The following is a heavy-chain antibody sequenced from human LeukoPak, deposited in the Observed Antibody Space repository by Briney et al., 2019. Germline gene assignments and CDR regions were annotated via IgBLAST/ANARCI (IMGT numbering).Heavy chain of an antibody. CDR2: ISGSGGST. D-gene: IGHD2-15*01. CDR3: AVVAALYYFDY. Sequence: GGSLRLSCAASGFTFSSYAMSWVRQAPGKGRAWVSAISGSGGSTYYADSVKGRFTISRDNSKNTLYLQMNSLRAEDTAVYYCAVVAALYYFDYWGQGTLVTVSS. J-gene: IGHJ4*02. CDR1: GFTFSSYA. V-gene: IGHV3-23*01.